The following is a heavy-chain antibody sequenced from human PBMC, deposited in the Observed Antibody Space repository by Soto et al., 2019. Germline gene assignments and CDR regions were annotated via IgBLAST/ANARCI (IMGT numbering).Heavy chain of an antibody. V-gene: IGHV1-2*02. CDR2: INPNSGGT. J-gene: IGHJ4*02. CDR3: ARDRGSGRRWELRTYYFDY. D-gene: IGHD1-26*01. CDR1: GYTFTGYY. Sequence: ASVKVSCKASGYTFTGYYMHWVRQAPGQGLEWMGWINPNSGGTNYAQKFQGRVTMTRDTSISTAYMELSRLRSDDTAVYYCARDRGSGRRWELRTYYFDYWGQGTLVTVSS.